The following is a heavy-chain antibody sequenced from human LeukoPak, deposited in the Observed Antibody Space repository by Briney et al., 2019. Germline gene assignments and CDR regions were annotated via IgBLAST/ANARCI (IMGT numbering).Heavy chain of an antibody. CDR1: GYIFTSYL. J-gene: IGHJ6*02. CDR2: IYPGDSDT. V-gene: IGHV5-51*01. Sequence: GESRNISCKGSGYIFTSYLIGWVRQLPVKGLEWMGMIYPGDSDTRYSPSFQGQVTISADKSISTAYLQWSSLKASDTAMYYCARCGGGYYYGMDVWGQGTTVTVSS. CDR3: ARCGGGYYYGMDV. D-gene: IGHD3-16*01.